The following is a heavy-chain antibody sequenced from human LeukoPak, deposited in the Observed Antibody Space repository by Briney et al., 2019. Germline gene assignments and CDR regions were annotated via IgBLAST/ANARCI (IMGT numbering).Heavy chain of an antibody. D-gene: IGHD1-26*01. Sequence: SGPTLVKPTQTLTLICTFSGFSLSTSGVGVGWIRQPPGKALEWLALIYWDDDKRYSPSLKSRLTITKDTSKNQVVLTMTNMDPVDTATYYCAHRQEQVSYYYYYYMDVWGKGTTVTVSS. CDR1: GFSLSTSGVG. CDR3: AHRQEQVSYYYYYYMDV. J-gene: IGHJ6*03. CDR2: IYWDDDK. V-gene: IGHV2-5*02.